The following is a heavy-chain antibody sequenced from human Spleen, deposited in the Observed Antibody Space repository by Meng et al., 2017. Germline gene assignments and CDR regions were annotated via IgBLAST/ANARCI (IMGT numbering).Heavy chain of an antibody. CDR2: IHPGDSDT. D-gene: IGHD1-26*01. CDR3: ATKGGNSGSYHDAFDI. CDR1: GYSFTSYW. J-gene: IGHJ3*02. Sequence: KVSCKASGYSFTSYWIGWVRQMPGKGLEWMGIIHPGDSDTRYSPSFQGQVTISVDKSISTAYLQWSSLKASDTAIYYCATKGGNSGSYHDAFDIWGQGTMVTVSS. V-gene: IGHV5-51*01.